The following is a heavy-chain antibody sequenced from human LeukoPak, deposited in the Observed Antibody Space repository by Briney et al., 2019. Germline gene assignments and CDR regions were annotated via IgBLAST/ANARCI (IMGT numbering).Heavy chain of an antibody. Sequence: PSETLSLTCAVYGGSFSGYYWSWIRQPPGKGLEWIGEINHSGSTNYNPSLKSRVTISVDASKNQFSLKLSSVTAADTAVYYCARQIFGVVDNLINWFDPWGQGTLVTVSS. CDR1: GGSFSGYY. J-gene: IGHJ5*02. D-gene: IGHD3-3*01. V-gene: IGHV4-34*01. CDR2: INHSGST. CDR3: ARQIFGVVDNLINWFDP.